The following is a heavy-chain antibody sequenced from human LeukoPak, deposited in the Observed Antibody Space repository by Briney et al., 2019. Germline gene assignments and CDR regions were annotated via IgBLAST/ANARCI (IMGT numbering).Heavy chain of an antibody. CDR3: ARDFGRYYFDY. CDR2: ISSRSGYI. D-gene: IGHD3-10*01. Sequence: PGGSLRLSCAASGFTFSRYSMNWVRQAPGKGLEWVSSISSRSGYIYYADSVKGRFTISRDNAKNSLYLQMNSLRAEDTAVYYCARDFGRYYFDYWGQGTLVTVSS. V-gene: IGHV3-21*01. CDR1: GFTFSRYS. J-gene: IGHJ4*02.